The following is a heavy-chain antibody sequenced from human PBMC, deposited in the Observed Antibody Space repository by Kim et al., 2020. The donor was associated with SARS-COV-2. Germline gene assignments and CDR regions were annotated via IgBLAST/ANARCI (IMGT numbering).Heavy chain of an antibody. D-gene: IGHD2-21*01. Sequence: VKGRFTISRTQPKNTLYLQIHSLRAEDTAVYYCAKRVKYSGMDVWGQGTTVTVSS. CDR3: AKRVKYSGMDV. V-gene: IGHV3-23*01. J-gene: IGHJ6*02.